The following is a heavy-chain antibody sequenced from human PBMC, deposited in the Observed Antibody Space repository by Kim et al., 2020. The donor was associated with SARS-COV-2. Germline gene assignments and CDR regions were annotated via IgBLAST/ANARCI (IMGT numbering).Heavy chain of an antibody. Sequence: YYPGSVKGRFTISRENAKNSLYLQMNSLRAGDTAMYYCARGRDGMGWFDPWGQGTLVTVSS. D-gene: IGHD1-1*01. V-gene: IGHV3-13*01. J-gene: IGHJ5*02. CDR3: ARGRDGMGWFDP.